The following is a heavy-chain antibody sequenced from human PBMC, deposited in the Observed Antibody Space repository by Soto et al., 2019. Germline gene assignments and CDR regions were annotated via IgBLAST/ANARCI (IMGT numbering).Heavy chain of an antibody. CDR2: ISGSGGST. CDR3: AKAVCSGGSCYSHY. Sequence: EVQLLESGGGLVQPGGSLRLSCAASGFTFSSYAMSWVRQAPGKGLEWVSAISGSGGSTYYADSVKGRFTISRENSKNTLYLQMNSLRAEDTAVYYCAKAVCSGGSCYSHYWGQGTLVTVSS. J-gene: IGHJ4*02. V-gene: IGHV3-23*01. CDR1: GFTFSSYA. D-gene: IGHD2-15*01.